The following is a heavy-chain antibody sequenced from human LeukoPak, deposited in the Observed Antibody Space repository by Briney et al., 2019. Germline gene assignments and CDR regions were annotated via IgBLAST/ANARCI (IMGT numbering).Heavy chain of an antibody. D-gene: IGHD1-26*01. V-gene: IGHV3-74*01. CDR2: IRSDGSIT. CDR1: GLTFSNFW. Sequence: GGSLRLSCAVSGLTFSNFWMHWVRHAPGKGLAWVSVIRSDGSITTYADSVKGRFTISRDTAKNTLYLQMNSLRAEDTAVYYCARDGRSGNFDKWGQGTLVSVSS. CDR3: ARDGRSGNFDK. J-gene: IGHJ4*02.